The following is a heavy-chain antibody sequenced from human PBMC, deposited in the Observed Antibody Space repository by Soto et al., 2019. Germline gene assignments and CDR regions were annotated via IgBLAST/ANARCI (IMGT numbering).Heavy chain of an antibody. CDR2: ISGSGGST. CDR1: GFTFSSYA. J-gene: IGHJ4*02. D-gene: IGHD2-2*01. V-gene: IGHV3-23*01. Sequence: GGSLRLSCAASGFTFSSYAMSWVRQAPGKGLEWVSAISGSGGSTYYADSVKGRFTISRDNSKNTLYLQMNSLRAEDTAVYYCAKSFVVPAAVTGDPFGYWGQGTLVTVSS. CDR3: AKSFVVPAAVTGDPFGY.